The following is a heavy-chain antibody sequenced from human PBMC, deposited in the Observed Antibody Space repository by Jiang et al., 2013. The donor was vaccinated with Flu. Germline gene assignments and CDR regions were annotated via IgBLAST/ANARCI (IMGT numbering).Heavy chain of an antibody. D-gene: IGHD1-26*01. Sequence: SSYAISWVRQAPGQGLEWMGGIIPIFGTANYAQKFQGRVTITADESTSTAYMELSSLRSEDTAVYYCARGGVGASYSYYYMDVWGKGTTVTVSS. CDR2: IIPIFGTA. J-gene: IGHJ6*03. V-gene: IGHV1-69*01. CDR1: SSYA. CDR3: ARGGVGASYSYYYMDV.